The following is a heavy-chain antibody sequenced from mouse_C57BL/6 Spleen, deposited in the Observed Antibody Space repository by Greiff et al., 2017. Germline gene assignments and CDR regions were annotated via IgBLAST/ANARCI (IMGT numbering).Heavy chain of an antibody. CDR3: TDDYGFAY. CDR1: GFTFSNYW. V-gene: IGHV6-3*01. D-gene: IGHD2-4*01. Sequence: EVKVEESGGGLVQPGGSMKLSCVASGFTFSNYWMNWVRQSPEKGLEWVAQIRLKSDNYATHYAESVKGRFTISRDDSKSSVYLQMKNLRAEDTGIYYCTDDYGFAYWGQGTLVTVAA. J-gene: IGHJ3*01. CDR2: IRLKSDNYAT.